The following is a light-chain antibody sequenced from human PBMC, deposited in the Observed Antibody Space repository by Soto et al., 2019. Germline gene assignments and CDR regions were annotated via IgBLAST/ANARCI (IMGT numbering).Light chain of an antibody. CDR2: DAS. V-gene: IGKV1-33*01. CDR3: QQDESRPLT. CDR1: QDINKN. J-gene: IGKJ5*01. Sequence: DIQMTQSPSSLSASVGDRVTITCQASQDINKNLIWYQQKPGKAPKLLIYDASDLETGVPSRFSGSGSGTGFTFTISSLQPEDFATYYCQQDESRPLTFGQGTRLEV.